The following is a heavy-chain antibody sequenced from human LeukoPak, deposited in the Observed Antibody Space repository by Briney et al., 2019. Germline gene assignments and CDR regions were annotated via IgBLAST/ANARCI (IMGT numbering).Heavy chain of an antibody. D-gene: IGHD6-19*01. CDR3: ARGVVVAGLRYYFDS. CDR1: GFTFSSYA. V-gene: IGHV3-23*01. CDR2: ISGSGGST. Sequence: PGASLRLSCAASGFTFSSYAMSWVRQAPGKGLEWVSVISGSGGSTYYADPVKGRFTISRDNSKNTLYLQMNSLRAEDTAVYYCARGVVVAGLRYYFDSWGQGSLVSVSS. J-gene: IGHJ4*02.